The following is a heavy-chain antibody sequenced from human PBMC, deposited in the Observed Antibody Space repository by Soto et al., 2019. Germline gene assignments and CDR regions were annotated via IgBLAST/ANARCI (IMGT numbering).Heavy chain of an antibody. CDR2: IYYSGTT. Sequence: SETLSLTCTVSGGSIGSGDDYWSWIRQPPGKGLEWIGYIYYSGTTYYNPSLKSRVTISVDTSENQFSLKLSSVTAADTAVYYCARDRQGDNWDRRGNWFDPWGQGTLVTVSS. V-gene: IGHV4-30-4*01. D-gene: IGHD1-20*01. CDR1: GGSIGSGDDY. J-gene: IGHJ5*02. CDR3: ARDRQGDNWDRRGNWFDP.